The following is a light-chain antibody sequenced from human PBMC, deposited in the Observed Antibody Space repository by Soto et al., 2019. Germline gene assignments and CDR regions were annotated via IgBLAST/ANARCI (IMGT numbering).Light chain of an antibody. CDR3: ASYAGSSNV. V-gene: IGLV2-14*01. CDR2: EVN. CDR1: RSDIGDSNF. J-gene: IGLJ1*01. Sequence: QSVLTQPASVSGSPGQSVTISRTGPRSDIGDSNFISWYQHSPGKAPRLLIYEVNNRPSGVSKRFSGSKAGNTASLTISGLLDDDEADYFCASYAGSSNVFGTGTKVTVL.